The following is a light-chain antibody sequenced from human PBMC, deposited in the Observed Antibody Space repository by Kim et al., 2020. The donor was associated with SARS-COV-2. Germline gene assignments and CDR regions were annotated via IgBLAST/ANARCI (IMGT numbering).Light chain of an antibody. Sequence: SYELTQPPSLSVSPGQTVSITCSGDDLGDKYVCWYHQKPGQSPVLVIYEDTKRPSGIPERFSGSNSGNTATLTISGTQTMDEADYYCQAWDSSTGVFGGGTQLTVL. CDR3: QAWDSSTGV. J-gene: IGLJ3*02. CDR2: EDT. V-gene: IGLV3-1*01. CDR1: DLGDKY.